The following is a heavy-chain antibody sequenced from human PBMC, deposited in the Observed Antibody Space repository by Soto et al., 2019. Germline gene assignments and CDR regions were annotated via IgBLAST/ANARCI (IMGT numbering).Heavy chain of an antibody. CDR1: GDSLSIGGHY. CDR3: ARVDHRGYFAILTDY. J-gene: IGHJ4*02. V-gene: IGHV4-31*03. D-gene: IGHD3-9*01. CDR2: IYDSVNT. Sequence: SETLSVTCTFSGDSLSIGGHYWSWIRQHPGKGLEWIGHIYDSVNTYYSPSLRSRVTISADMSKNQFSLNLRSVTAADTAVYYCARVDHRGYFAILTDYWGQGTLVTVSS.